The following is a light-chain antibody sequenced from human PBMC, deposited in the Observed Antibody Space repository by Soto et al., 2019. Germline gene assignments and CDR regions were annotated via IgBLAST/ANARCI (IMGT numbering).Light chain of an antibody. Sequence: DIQMTQSPSSLSASVGDRVTITCQASQDISNYLNWYQQKPGKAPKLLIYDASNLETGVPSRFSGSGSGTDFTFXXXSLQPEDIATYYCQQYDNLPITFGQGTRLEIK. CDR2: DAS. V-gene: IGKV1-33*01. CDR1: QDISNY. J-gene: IGKJ5*01. CDR3: QQYDNLPIT.